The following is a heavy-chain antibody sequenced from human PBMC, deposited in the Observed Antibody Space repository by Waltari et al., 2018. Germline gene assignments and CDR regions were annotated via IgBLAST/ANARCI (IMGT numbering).Heavy chain of an antibody. D-gene: IGHD4-4*01. V-gene: IGHV3-30*04. CDR2: ISHDATVA. Sequence: QVQLVESGGGVVQPGRSLRLSCGASGFTSSTFAMHWVRQAPGKGLEWVAVISHDATVAYYADSVKGRLTISRDNPENTLYLQMNSLRGEDTAVYYCARDPTVGHPDYFDYWGQGTLVTVSS. J-gene: IGHJ4*02. CDR3: ARDPTVGHPDYFDY. CDR1: GFTSSTFA.